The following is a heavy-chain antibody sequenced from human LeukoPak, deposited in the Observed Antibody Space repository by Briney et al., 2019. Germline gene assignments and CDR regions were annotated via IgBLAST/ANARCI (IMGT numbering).Heavy chain of an antibody. V-gene: IGHV1-2*02. Sequence: ASVKVSCKASGYTFTDYYLHWVRQAPGQGLEWLAWISPNSGGTNYAQKFRGRVTLTRDTSITTDYMELRRPSSDDTAVYSCAADLYYYGSGSTYKGDAFDIWGQGTVVSVSS. D-gene: IGHD3-10*01. J-gene: IGHJ3*02. CDR1: GYTFTDYY. CDR3: AADLYYYGSGSTYKGDAFDI. CDR2: ISPNSGGT.